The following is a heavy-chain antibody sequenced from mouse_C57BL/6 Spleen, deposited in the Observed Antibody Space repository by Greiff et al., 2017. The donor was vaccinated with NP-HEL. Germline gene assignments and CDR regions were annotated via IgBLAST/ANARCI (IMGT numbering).Heavy chain of an antibody. CDR2: IDPSDSET. J-gene: IGHJ2*01. D-gene: IGHD1-1*01. V-gene: IGHV1-52*01. CDR1: GYTFTSYW. CDR3: AREGDYYGSFDY. Sequence: QVQLQQPGAELVRPGSSVKLSCKASGYTFTSYWMHWVKQRPIQGLEWIGNIDPSDSETHYNQKFKDKATLTVDKSSSTAYMQLSSLTSEDSAVYYCAREGDYYGSFDYWGQGTTLTVST.